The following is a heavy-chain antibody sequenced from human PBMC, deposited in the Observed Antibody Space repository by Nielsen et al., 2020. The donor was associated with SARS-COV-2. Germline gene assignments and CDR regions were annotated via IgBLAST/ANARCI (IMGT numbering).Heavy chain of an antibody. J-gene: IGHJ4*02. V-gene: IGHV3-30*02. CDR1: GFTFSSYG. CDR2: IRYDGSNK. Sequence: GGSLRLSCAASGFTFSSYGMHWVRQAPGKGLEWVAFIRYDGSNKYYADSVKGRFTISRDNSKNTLYLQMNSLRAGDTAVYYCAKEWLTPPRWYYDSSGDDYWGQGTLVTVSS. CDR3: AKEWLTPPRWYYDSSGDDY. D-gene: IGHD3-22*01.